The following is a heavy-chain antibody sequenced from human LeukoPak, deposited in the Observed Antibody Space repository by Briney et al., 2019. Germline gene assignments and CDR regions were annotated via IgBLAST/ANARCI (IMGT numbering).Heavy chain of an antibody. D-gene: IGHD2-2*01. Sequence: GGSLRLSFAASGFTFSHYGMHWVRQAPGRGLEWLAFIGFGGTNKYYADSVQGRFSISRDNSKNTLFVQMNSLRIEDTAVYFCAKGPIPAAVTYYMDVWGEGTTVTVSS. CDR3: AKGPIPAAVTYYMDV. CDR1: GFTFSHYG. V-gene: IGHV3-30*02. J-gene: IGHJ6*03. CDR2: IGFGGTNK.